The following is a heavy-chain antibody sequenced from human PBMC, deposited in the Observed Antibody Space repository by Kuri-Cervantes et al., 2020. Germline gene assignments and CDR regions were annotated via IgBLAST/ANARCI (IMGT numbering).Heavy chain of an antibody. V-gene: IGHV3-11*01. CDR1: GFTLSDYY. Sequence: GGSLRLSCAASGFTLSDYYMSWIRQAPGKGLEWVSYISSSGSTIYYADSVKGRFTISRDNAKNSLYLQMNSLKTEDTAVYYCTRDRAAGWLQITYYYYGMDVWGQGTTVTVSS. CDR3: TRDRAAGWLQITYYYYGMDV. J-gene: IGHJ6*02. D-gene: IGHD5-24*01. CDR2: ISSSGSTI.